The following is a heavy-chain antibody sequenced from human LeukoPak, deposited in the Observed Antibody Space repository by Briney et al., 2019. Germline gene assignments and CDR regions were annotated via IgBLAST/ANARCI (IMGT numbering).Heavy chain of an antibody. CDR1: GYTFTSYY. CDR2: INPNSGGT. Sequence: ASVKVSCKASGYTFTSYYMHWVRQAPGQGLEWMGRINPNSGGTNYAQKFQGRVTMTRDTSISTAYMELSRLRSDDTAVYYCAREYCTSTSCYYYYFDYWGQGTLVTVSS. D-gene: IGHD2-2*01. V-gene: IGHV1-2*06. J-gene: IGHJ4*02. CDR3: AREYCTSTSCYYYYFDY.